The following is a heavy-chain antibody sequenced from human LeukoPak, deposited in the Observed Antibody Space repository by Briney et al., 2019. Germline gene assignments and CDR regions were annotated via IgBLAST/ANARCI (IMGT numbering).Heavy chain of an antibody. D-gene: IGHD3-22*01. J-gene: IGHJ4*02. Sequence: ASVTVSCKASGYTFINYGITWVRQAPGQGLEWMGWISGYNDNTNYAQNLQGRVTMSADTSTNTTYMELRGLRFDDTAVYYCARGGVSSAYFDYWGQGTLVSVSS. CDR3: ARGGVSSAYFDY. CDR2: ISGYNDNT. V-gene: IGHV1-18*04. CDR1: GYTFINYG.